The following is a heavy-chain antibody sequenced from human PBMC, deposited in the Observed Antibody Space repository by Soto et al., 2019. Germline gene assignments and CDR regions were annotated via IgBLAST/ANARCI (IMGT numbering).Heavy chain of an antibody. V-gene: IGHV1-2*02. D-gene: IGHD2-2*02. Sequence: ASVKVSCKASGYTFTGYYMHWVRQAPGQGLEWMGWINPNSGGTNYAQKFQGRVTMTRDTSISTAYMELSRLRSDDTAVYYCARGPLGYCSSTSCYNSDYLGQGTLVTVCS. CDR3: ARGPLGYCSSTSCYNSDY. CDR2: INPNSGGT. CDR1: GYTFTGYY. J-gene: IGHJ4*02.